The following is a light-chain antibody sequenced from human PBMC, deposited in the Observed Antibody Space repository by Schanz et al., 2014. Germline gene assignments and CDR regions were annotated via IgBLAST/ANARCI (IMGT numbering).Light chain of an antibody. J-gene: IGKJ1*01. CDR1: QTINRR. CDR2: DAS. Sequence: DIQMTQSPSTLSASVGDRVTITCRASQTINRRLAWYQQKPGKAPKLLIYDASSLESGVPSSFSGSGSGTDFTLTISSLQPDDFATYYCQQYNSYSQTFGQGTKVEIK. V-gene: IGKV1-5*01. CDR3: QQYNSYSQT.